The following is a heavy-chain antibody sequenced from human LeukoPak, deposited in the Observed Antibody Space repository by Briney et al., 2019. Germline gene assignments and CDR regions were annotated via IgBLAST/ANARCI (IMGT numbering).Heavy chain of an antibody. V-gene: IGHV3-23*01. Sequence: GGSLRLSCAASGFTFSSYAMSWVRQAPGKGLEWVSAISGSGGSIYYADSVKGRFTISRDNSKNTLYLQMNSLRAEDTAVYYCATVPSTWIQLWSYFDYWGQGTLVTVSS. D-gene: IGHD5-18*01. J-gene: IGHJ4*02. CDR2: ISGSGGSI. CDR3: ATVPSTWIQLWSYFDY. CDR1: GFTFSSYA.